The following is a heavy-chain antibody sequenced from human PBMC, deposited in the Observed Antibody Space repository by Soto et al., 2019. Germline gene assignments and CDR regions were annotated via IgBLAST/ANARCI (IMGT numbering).Heavy chain of an antibody. CDR3: AKDVADRGIDS. CDR2: IWYDGSRT. CDR1: GFTFSMYG. V-gene: IGHV3-33*06. J-gene: IGHJ4*02. Sequence: GGSLRLSCAASGFTFSMYGMHWVRQAPGKGLDWVALIWYDGSRTYYAESVKGRFTISRDNSKNTLFLQMKSLRVEDTAVYYCAKDVADRGIDSWGQGTLVTVPQ.